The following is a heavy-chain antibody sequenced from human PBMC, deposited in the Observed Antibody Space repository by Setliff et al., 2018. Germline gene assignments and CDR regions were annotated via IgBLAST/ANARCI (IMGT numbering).Heavy chain of an antibody. CDR1: GFTFKTYS. V-gene: IGHV1-18*01. CDR3: ASFRGYTYGYDY. D-gene: IGHD5-18*01. J-gene: IGHJ4*02. CDR2: ISGYNGNT. Sequence: GASVKVSCKASGFTFKTYSFSWIRQAPGQGLEWVGWISGYNGNTIYAQNFQGRVTMTTDASTNTAYMELRSLGSDDTAVYYCASFRGYTYGYDYWGQGTRVTVPQ.